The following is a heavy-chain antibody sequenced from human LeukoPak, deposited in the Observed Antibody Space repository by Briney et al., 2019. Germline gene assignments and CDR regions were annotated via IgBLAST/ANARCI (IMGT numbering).Heavy chain of an antibody. CDR1: GYTFTSYD. J-gene: IGHJ3*02. D-gene: IGHD2-2*02. V-gene: IGHV1-8*01. CDR2: MNPNSGNT. CDR3: ARSYCSSTSCYIDDAFDI. Sequence: ASVKVSCKASGYTFTSYDINWVRQATGQGLEWMGWMNPNSGNTGYAQKFQGRVTMTRNTSISTAYMELSSLRSKDTAVYYCARSYCSSTSCYIDDAFDIWGQGTMVTVSS.